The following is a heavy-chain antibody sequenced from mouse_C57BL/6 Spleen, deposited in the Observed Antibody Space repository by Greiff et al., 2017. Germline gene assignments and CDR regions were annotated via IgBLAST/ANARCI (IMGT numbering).Heavy chain of an antibody. Sequence: VHVKQSGPELVKPGASVKIPCKASGYTFTDYNMDWVKQSHGKSLEWIGDINPNNGGTIYNQKFKGKATLTVDKSSSTAYMELRSLTSEDTAVYYCARSTTVVAYYFDYWGQGTTLTVSS. CDR2: INPNNGGT. J-gene: IGHJ2*01. CDR3: ARSTTVVAYYFDY. CDR1: GYTFTDYN. D-gene: IGHD1-1*01. V-gene: IGHV1-18*01.